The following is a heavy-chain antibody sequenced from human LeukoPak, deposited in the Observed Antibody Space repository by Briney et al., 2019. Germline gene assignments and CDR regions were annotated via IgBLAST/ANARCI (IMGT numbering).Heavy chain of an antibody. D-gene: IGHD1-1*01. CDR3: AVWNDERRLDY. V-gene: IGHV3-33*08. CDR2: IWYDASNV. J-gene: IGHJ4*02. Sequence: PGGSLRLSCAASGFTFSNYTLHWVRQAPGKGLEWVAVIWYDASNVYYADSVKGRFTISRDNSRNTLFLQMNSLRVEDTAVYYCAVWNDERRLDYWGQGTLVTVSS. CDR1: GFTFSNYT.